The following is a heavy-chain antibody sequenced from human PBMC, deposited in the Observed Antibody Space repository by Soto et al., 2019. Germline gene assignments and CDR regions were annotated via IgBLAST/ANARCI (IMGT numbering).Heavy chain of an antibody. V-gene: IGHV1-46*01. CDR1: GYTFTIYY. CDR3: ARVLAPYNARDF. Sequence: QVQLVQSGAEVKKPGASVIVSCKASGYTFTIYYIQWVRQAPGQGLEWMGRINPTGGATSYAQKFQGRVTMTSDTSMSTAYMEVNSLRSEDTAVYYCARVLAPYNARDFWGQGTLVTVSS. D-gene: IGHD1-1*01. CDR2: INPTGGAT. J-gene: IGHJ4*02.